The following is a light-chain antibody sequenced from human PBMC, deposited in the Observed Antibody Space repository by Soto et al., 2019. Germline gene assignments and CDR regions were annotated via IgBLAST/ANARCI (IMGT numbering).Light chain of an antibody. V-gene: IGLV2-8*01. CDR3: SSYADSDNLI. J-gene: IGLJ2*01. Sequence: QSALTQPPSASGSPGQSVTISCTGAGTDVGQYNYVSWYQQHPGKAPKLLIHHVSRRPSGVPDRFSGSKSGYTASLTVSGLQAEDEADYYCSSYADSDNLIFGGGTKVTVL. CDR1: GTDVGQYNY. CDR2: HVS.